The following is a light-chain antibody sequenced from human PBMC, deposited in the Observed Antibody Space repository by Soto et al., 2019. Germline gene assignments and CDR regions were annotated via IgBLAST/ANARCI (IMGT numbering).Light chain of an antibody. Sequence: DIQMTQSPSSLSASVGDRVTITCRASQDISNYLAWYQQKPGKVPKLLIYAASALQSEVPSRFSGSGSGTDFTLTISSLHPEDVATYYCQQYKSAPFTFGPGTKVDI. V-gene: IGKV1-27*01. CDR2: AAS. CDR1: QDISNY. J-gene: IGKJ3*01. CDR3: QQYKSAPFT.